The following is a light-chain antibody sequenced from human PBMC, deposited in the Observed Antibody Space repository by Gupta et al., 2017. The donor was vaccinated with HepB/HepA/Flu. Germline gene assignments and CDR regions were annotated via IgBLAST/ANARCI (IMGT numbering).Light chain of an antibody. CDR1: STNIGAGND. V-gene: IGLV1-40*01. CDR2: GNS. Sequence: SPLPQPPPASRAPGPWVRISCPRSSTNIGAGNDVHRYQQLPGSAPKLLSYGNSNRPSGVPDRFSGSKSGTSASLAITGLQSEDEADYYCQSYDSTLSPWVFGGGTKLTVL. J-gene: IGLJ3*02. CDR3: QSYDSTLSPWV.